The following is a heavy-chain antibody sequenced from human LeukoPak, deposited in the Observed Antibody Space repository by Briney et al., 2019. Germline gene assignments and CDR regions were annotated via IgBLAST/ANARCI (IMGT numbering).Heavy chain of an antibody. V-gene: IGHV3-74*01. D-gene: IGHD3-10*01. CDR2: INSDGSST. J-gene: IGHJ5*02. CDR1: GFTFSSYW. Sequence: GGSLRLSCAASGFTFSSYWLHWVRQAPGKGLVWVSRINSDGSSTRYADSVKGRFTISRDNAKNTPYLQMNSLGAEDTAVYYCARERITMVRGVVESRWFDPWGQGTLVTVSS. CDR3: ARERITMVRGVVESRWFDP.